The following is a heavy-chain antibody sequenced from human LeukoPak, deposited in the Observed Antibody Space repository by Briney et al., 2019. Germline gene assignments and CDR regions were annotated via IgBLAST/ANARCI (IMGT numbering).Heavy chain of an antibody. CDR2: ISGSGGST. CDR1: GFTFSSYA. D-gene: IGHD3-16*02. CDR3: AKGHPVINR. V-gene: IGHV3-23*01. Sequence: GGSLRLSCAASGFTFSSYAMSGVRQAPGKGLEWVSAISGSGGSTFYAESVKGRFTISRHNSKNTLYLQMNSQRAEDTAVYYRAKGHPVINRWGQGTLVTVSS. J-gene: IGHJ5*02.